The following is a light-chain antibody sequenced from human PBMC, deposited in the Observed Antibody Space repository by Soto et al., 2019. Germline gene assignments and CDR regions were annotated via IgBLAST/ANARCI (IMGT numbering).Light chain of an antibody. Sequence: DIQMTQSPSTLSASVVHRGTITCRASQSISSWLAWYQQKPGKAPKLLIYDASSLESGVPSRFSGSGSGTEFTLTISSLQPDDFATYYCQQYNSYTWTFGQGTKA. CDR2: DAS. J-gene: IGKJ1*01. V-gene: IGKV1-5*01. CDR1: QSISSW. CDR3: QQYNSYTWT.